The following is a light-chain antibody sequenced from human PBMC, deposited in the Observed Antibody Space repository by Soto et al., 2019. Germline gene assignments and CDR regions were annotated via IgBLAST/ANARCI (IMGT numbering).Light chain of an antibody. CDR2: GES. J-gene: IGKJ5*01. Sequence: EIVMTQSPATLSVSPGERATLSCRASQSVSSNLAWYQQKPGQAPRLVIYGESTRATGIPARFSGSGSGTEFTLTISSRQSEDFAVYYCQQYNNWPITFGQGTRLEIK. CDR1: QSVSSN. V-gene: IGKV3-15*01. CDR3: QQYNNWPIT.